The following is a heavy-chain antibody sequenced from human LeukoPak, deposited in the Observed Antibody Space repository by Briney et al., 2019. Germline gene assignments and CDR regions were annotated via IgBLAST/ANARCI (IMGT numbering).Heavy chain of an antibody. CDR3: ASSSGFGAFDI. V-gene: IGHV4-39*07. CDR2: FYYSGTT. J-gene: IGHJ3*02. D-gene: IGHD6-19*01. CDR1: GGSISSSDFY. Sequence: PSETLSLTCTVSGGSISSSDFYWGWIRQPPGKGPEWIGSFYYSGTTYYNPSLKSRVTISVDTSKNQLSLKLTSETAADTAVYYCASSSGFGAFDIWGQGTMVTVSS.